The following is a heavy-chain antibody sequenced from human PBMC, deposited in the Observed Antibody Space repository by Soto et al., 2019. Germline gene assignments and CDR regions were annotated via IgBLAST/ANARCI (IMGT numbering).Heavy chain of an antibody. J-gene: IGHJ4*02. D-gene: IGHD2-21*02. CDR3: AKDQTDVTLFDY. CDR2: ISGRGVDT. V-gene: IGHV3-23*01. CDR1: GFSFSSLA. Sequence: PGGSLRLSCADSGFSFSSLAMGWVRQAPGKGLEWVSSISGRGVDTLYADSVKGRFTISRDNSRNTLYLQVNSLRAEDTAVYYCAKDQTDVTLFDYWGQGTLVTVSS.